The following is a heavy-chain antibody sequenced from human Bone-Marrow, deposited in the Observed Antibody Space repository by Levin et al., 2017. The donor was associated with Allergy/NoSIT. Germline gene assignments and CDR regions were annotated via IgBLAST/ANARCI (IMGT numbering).Heavy chain of an antibody. D-gene: IGHD2-15*01. Sequence: PGGSLRLSCAASGFTFSSYGMHWVRQAPGKGLEWVAVISYDGSNKYYADSVKGRFTISRDNSKNTLYLQMNSLRAEDTAVYYCAKGQCSGGSCSLDYWGQGTLVTVSS. V-gene: IGHV3-30*18. CDR3: AKGQCSGGSCSLDY. CDR2: ISYDGSNK. J-gene: IGHJ4*02. CDR1: GFTFSSYG.